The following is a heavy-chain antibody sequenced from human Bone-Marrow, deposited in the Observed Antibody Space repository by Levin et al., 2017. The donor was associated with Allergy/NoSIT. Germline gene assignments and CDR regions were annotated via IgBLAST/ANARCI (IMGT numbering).Heavy chain of an antibody. J-gene: IGHJ4*02. Sequence: GGSLRLSCAASGFTFSSYWMNWVRQPPGKGLVWVASINSDGRTTRYADSVKGRFSISRDNAKNTLYLQMSSLRAEETSVYYCTRATRDYQLLPLGFDYWGQGILITVTS. CDR2: INSDGRTT. V-gene: IGHV3-74*01. CDR3: TRATRDYQLLPLGFDY. D-gene: IGHD2-2*01. CDR1: GFTFSSYW.